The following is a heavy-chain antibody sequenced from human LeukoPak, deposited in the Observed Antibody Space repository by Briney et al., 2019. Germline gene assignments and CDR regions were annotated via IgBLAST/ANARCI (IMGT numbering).Heavy chain of an antibody. V-gene: IGHV3-74*01. CDR1: GFTFSDYY. Sequence: GGSLRLSCAASGFTFSDYYMSWVRQAPGKGLVWVSRINSDGSSTSYADSVKGRFTISRDNAKNTLYLQMNSLRAEDTAVYYCARDSTYDYVWGSYPHYYGMDVWGQGTTVTVSS. J-gene: IGHJ6*02. CDR3: ARDSTYDYVWGSYPHYYGMDV. CDR2: INSDGSST. D-gene: IGHD3-16*02.